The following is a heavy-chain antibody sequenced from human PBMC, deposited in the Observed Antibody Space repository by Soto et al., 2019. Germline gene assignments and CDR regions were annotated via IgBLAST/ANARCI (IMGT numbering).Heavy chain of an antibody. CDR3: AGVMGSVDY. J-gene: IGHJ4*02. Sequence: QVQLVQSGAEVKKPGTSVRISCKTSGYTFTNYDINWVRQAAGQGLEWMGWMNPKSGYTGSARKCQGRVTLTRENAMTTAYMKLSSLRSDDTAVYYCAGVMGSVDYWVQGTLVTVSS. V-gene: IGHV1-8*01. CDR2: MNPKSGYT. CDR1: GYTFTNYD. D-gene: IGHD1-26*01.